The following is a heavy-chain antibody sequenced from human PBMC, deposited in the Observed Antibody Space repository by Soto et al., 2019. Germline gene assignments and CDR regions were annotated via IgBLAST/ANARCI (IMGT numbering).Heavy chain of an antibody. CDR2: ISGGGDRT. CDR3: ARKVLGSTSRPDWWYFDL. J-gene: IGHJ2*01. Sequence: EVQLLESGGGLVQPGGSLRLSCVGYGFTFINYAMNWVRQTPGKGLEWVSTISGGGDRTFDADTVKGRFTISRDNSKNTVNLQMSILRADDTAVYYCARKVLGSTSRPDWWYFDLWGRGTLVTVSS. CDR1: GFTFINYA. V-gene: IGHV3-23*01. D-gene: IGHD2-2*01.